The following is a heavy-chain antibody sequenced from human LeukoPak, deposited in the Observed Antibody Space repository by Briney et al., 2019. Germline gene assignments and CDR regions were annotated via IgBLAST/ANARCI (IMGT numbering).Heavy chain of an antibody. D-gene: IGHD3-22*01. CDR1: GYTFTSYG. Sequence: ASVKVSCKASGYTFTSYGISWVRQAPGQGLEWMGWISAYNGNTNYAQKLQGRVTMTTDTSTSTAYMELRSLRSDDTAVYYCARADTMIVVRGEGVDVVDYWGQGTLVTVSS. CDR3: ARADTMIVVRGEGVDVVDY. CDR2: ISAYNGNT. J-gene: IGHJ4*02. V-gene: IGHV1-18*01.